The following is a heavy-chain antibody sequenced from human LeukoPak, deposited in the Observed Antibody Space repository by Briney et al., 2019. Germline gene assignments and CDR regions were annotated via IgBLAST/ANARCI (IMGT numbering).Heavy chain of an antibody. CDR3: ARDSQSSGWFHQH. CDR1: GGSVSSYY. Sequence: SETLSLTCTVSGGSVSSYYWSWIRQPPGKGLEWIGYIFYSGSTNYNPSLKRRVTISEDTSKNQISLKLSSVTAADTAVYYCARDSQSSGWFHQHWGQGTLVTVSS. V-gene: IGHV4-59*02. D-gene: IGHD6-19*01. J-gene: IGHJ1*01. CDR2: IFYSGST.